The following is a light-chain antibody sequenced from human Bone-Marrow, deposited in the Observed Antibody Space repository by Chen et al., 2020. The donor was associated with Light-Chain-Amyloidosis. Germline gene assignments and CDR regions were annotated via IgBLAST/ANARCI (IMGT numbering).Light chain of an antibody. Sequence: SYELTQPPSVSVSSGQTARITCSGDDLPTKYAYWYQQKPGQAPVLVIHRATERPSGISERFSSSSSGTTATLTISGVQAEEEADYHCQSADSSGTYEVIFGGGTKLTVL. CDR2: RAT. CDR1: DLPTKY. J-gene: IGLJ2*01. V-gene: IGLV3-25*02. CDR3: QSADSSGTYEVI.